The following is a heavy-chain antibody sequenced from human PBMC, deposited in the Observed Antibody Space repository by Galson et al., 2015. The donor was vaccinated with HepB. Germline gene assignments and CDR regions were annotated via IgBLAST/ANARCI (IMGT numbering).Heavy chain of an antibody. D-gene: IGHD6-19*01. Sequence: SLRLSCAASGFTFSTYAMSWVRQAPGKGLEWVSGISGSGGSTYYADSVKGRFTISRDNFKNTLYLEMNSLRAEDTAVYYCAKDHEVSGTYYFDSWGQGTLVTVSS. CDR2: ISGSGGST. J-gene: IGHJ4*02. CDR1: GFTFSTYA. V-gene: IGHV3-23*01. CDR3: AKDHEVSGTYYFDS.